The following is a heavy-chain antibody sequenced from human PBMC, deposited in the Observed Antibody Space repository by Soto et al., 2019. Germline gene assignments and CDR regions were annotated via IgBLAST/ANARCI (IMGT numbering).Heavy chain of an antibody. Sequence: EVQLVESGGGLVQPGGSLRLSCAASGFTFSNSWMSWVRQAPGKGLEWVANIKKDGADKYYVDSVKGRFTISRDNAKSSPYLQMNDLRAEDTAVYYCARGFATDYWGQGTLVTVSS. CDR1: GFTFSNSW. CDR2: IKKDGADK. D-gene: IGHD5-12*01. CDR3: ARGFATDY. J-gene: IGHJ4*02. V-gene: IGHV3-7*01.